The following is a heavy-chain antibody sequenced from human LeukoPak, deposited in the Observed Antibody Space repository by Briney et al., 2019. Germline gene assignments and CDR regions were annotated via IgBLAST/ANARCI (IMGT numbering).Heavy chain of an antibody. CDR2: INQDGSEK. D-gene: IGHD6-19*01. V-gene: IGHV3-7*03. J-gene: IGHJ5*02. CDR1: AFIFSYYW. CDR3: AREGGSGWYSGWFDP. Sequence: GGSLRLSCAPSAFIFSYYWMSWVRQAPGKGLEWVANINQDGSEKRYVDSAKGRFTISRDNAENLLYLQMNNLRAEDTAVYYCAREGGSGWYSGWFDPWGQGTLVTVSS.